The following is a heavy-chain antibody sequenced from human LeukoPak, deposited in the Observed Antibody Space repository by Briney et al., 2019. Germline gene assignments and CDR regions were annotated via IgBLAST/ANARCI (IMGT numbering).Heavy chain of an antibody. Sequence: PSETLSLICTVSGGSISSYYWRWIRQPPGKGLEWIGYIYYSGSTNYNPSLKSRVTISVDTSKNQFSLKLSSVTAADTAVYYCAKHNAHYDFWSGTLPAGWFDPWGQGTLVTVSS. CDR1: GGSISSYY. D-gene: IGHD3-3*01. V-gene: IGHV4-59*08. CDR2: IYYSGST. J-gene: IGHJ5*02. CDR3: AKHNAHYDFWSGTLPAGWFDP.